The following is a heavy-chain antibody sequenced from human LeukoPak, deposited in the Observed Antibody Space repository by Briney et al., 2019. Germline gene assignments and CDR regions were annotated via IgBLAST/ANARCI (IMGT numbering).Heavy chain of an antibody. D-gene: IGHD6-19*01. CDR3: AREVAAGSYRGFDY. V-gene: IGHV4-59*12. CDR1: GGSISGYY. CDR2: IYSSGSS. J-gene: IGHJ4*02. Sequence: SETLSLTCTVYGGSISGYYWNWIRQPPGQGLEWIGYIYSSGSSNYNPSLKSRVTISVDTSRNQFSLRMSSVTAADTATYYCAREVAAGSYRGFDYWGQGTLVTVSS.